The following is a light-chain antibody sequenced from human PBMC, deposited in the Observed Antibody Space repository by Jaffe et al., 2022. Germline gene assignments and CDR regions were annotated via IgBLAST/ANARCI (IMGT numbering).Light chain of an antibody. CDR1: SSDVGSYNL. Sequence: QSALTQPASVSGSPGQSITISCTGTSSDVGSYNLVSWYQQHPGKAPKLMIYEGSKRPSGVSNRFSGSKSGNTASLTISGLQAEDEADYYCCSYAGSRVVFGTGTKVTVL. J-gene: IGLJ1*01. CDR3: CSYAGSRVV. CDR2: EGS. V-gene: IGLV2-23*01.